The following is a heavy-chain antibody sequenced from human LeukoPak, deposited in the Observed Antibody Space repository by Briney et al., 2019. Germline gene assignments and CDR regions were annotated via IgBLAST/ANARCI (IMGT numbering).Heavy chain of an antibody. V-gene: IGHV3-49*03. CDR1: GFTFGDYA. D-gene: IGHD1-26*01. Sequence: GGSLRLSCTASGFTFGDYAMSWFRQAPGKGLEWVSFIRSKVYGGTTEYAASVKGRFTISRDDSKSIAYLQMNSLKTEDTAVYYCTRGIREGYFDYWGQGTLVTVSS. J-gene: IGHJ4*02. CDR3: TRGIREGYFDY. CDR2: IRSKVYGGTT.